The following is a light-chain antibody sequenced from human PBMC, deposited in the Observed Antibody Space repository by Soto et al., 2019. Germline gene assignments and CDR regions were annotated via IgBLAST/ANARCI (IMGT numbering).Light chain of an antibody. J-gene: IGLJ3*02. CDR3: GTWDSSLRAVV. CDR2: DND. V-gene: IGLV1-51*01. Sequence: QSVLTQPPSVSAAPGQKVTISCSGSSSNIGKNYVSWYQQLPRTAPPLLISDNDKRPSGIPDRFSGSKSGTSATLGITGLQTGDEADYYCGTWDSSLRAVVFGGGTKVTVL. CDR1: SSNIGKNY.